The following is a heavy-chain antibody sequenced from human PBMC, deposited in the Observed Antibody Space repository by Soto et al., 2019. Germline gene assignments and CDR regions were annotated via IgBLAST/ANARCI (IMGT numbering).Heavy chain of an antibody. V-gene: IGHV3-33*01. CDR1: GFTFSSYG. CDR3: ARDSTDSSSWHSWFDP. CDR2: IWYDGSNK. Sequence: QVQLVESGGGVVQPGRSLRLSCAASGFTFSSYGMHWVRQAPGKGLEWVAVIWYDGSNKYYADSVKGRFTISRDNSKNTLYLQMNSLRAEDTAVYYCARDSTDSSSWHSWFDPWGQGTLVTVSS. J-gene: IGHJ5*02. D-gene: IGHD6-6*01.